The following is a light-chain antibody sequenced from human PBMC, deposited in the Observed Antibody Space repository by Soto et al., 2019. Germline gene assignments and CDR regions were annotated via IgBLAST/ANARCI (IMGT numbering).Light chain of an antibody. V-gene: IGLV2-14*01. CDR2: DDS. J-gene: IGLJ1*01. CDR1: SSVVGGYNY. CDR3: SSYTSSSTLYV. Sequence: QSALTQPASVSGSPGQSITIACTGTSSVVGGYNYVSCYQQHPGKAPKLMIYDDSNRPSGVSNRFSGSKSGNTASLTISGLQAEDEADYYCSSYTSSSTLYVFGTGAKLTVL.